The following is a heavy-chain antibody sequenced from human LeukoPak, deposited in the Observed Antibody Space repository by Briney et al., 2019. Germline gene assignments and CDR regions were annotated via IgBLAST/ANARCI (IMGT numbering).Heavy chain of an antibody. CDR3: AKRGVVIRVILVGFHKEAYYFDS. D-gene: IGHD3-22*01. J-gene: IGHJ4*02. Sequence: GGSLRLSCAVSGITLSNYGMSWVRQAPGKGLEWVAGISDSGGRTNYADSVKGRFIISRDNPKNTIYLQMNSLRAEDTAVYFCAKRGVVIRVILVGFHKEAYYFDSWGQGALVTVSS. CDR2: ISDSGGRT. CDR1: GITLSNYG. V-gene: IGHV3-23*01.